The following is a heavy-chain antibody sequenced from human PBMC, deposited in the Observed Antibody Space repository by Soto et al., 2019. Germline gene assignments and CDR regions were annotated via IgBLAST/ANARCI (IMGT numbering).Heavy chain of an antibody. CDR3: ARGYNIDY. D-gene: IGHD5-18*01. V-gene: IGHV3-7*03. Sequence: EVHLVESGGGLVQPGGSLRLSCAASGFTFSSYWMTWVRQAPGKGLEWVANIKQSGSETYYVDSVKGRFTISRDDAKNSLYLQMNTLRAEDTAVYYCARGYNIDYWGQGTLVTVSS. CDR2: IKQSGSET. J-gene: IGHJ4*02. CDR1: GFTFSSYW.